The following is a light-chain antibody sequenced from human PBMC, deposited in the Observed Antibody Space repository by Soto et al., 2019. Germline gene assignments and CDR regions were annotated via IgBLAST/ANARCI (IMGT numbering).Light chain of an antibody. V-gene: IGKV1-9*01. CDR1: PGSSTS. Sequence: IQLTQSPSSLSASVGDNVTITCRASPGSSTSFAWYHHSPGRPPKLLIYASSTLYSGVPSRFRGSGPGTDVSLTITSLQPEDFGTYYCQQLNFDSWPVGQGTKVEVK. CDR2: ASS. J-gene: IGKJ1*01. CDR3: QQLNFDSWP.